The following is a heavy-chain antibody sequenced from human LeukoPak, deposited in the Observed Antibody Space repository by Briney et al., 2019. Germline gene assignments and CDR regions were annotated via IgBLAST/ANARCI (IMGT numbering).Heavy chain of an antibody. J-gene: IGHJ2*01. Sequence: GGSLRLSCAASGFTFSSYAMSWVRQAPGKGLEWVSAISGSGGSTYYAGSVKGRFTISRDNSKNTLYLQMNSLRAEDTAVYYCAKGDELLRLWYFDLWGRGTLVTVSS. CDR3: AKGDELLRLWYFDL. D-gene: IGHD1-26*01. V-gene: IGHV3-23*01. CDR2: ISGSGGST. CDR1: GFTFSSYA.